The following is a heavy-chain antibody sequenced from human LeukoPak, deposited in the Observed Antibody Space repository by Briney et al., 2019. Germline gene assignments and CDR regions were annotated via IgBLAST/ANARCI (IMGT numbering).Heavy chain of an antibody. CDR2: ISSNGGST. Sequence: PGGSLRLSCAASGFTFSSYAMHWVRQAPGKGLEYVSAISSNGGSTYYANSVKGRFTISRDNSKDTLYLQMGSLRAEDMAVYYCARAIDYGIIDYWGQGTLVTVSS. CDR1: GFTFSSYA. CDR3: ARAIDYGIIDY. D-gene: IGHD4-17*01. J-gene: IGHJ4*02. V-gene: IGHV3-64*01.